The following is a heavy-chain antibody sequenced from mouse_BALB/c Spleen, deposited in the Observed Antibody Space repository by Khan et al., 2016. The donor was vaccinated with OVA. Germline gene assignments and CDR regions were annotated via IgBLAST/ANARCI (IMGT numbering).Heavy chain of an antibody. CDR3: TRHGYVAWFTY. D-gene: IGHD2-2*01. V-gene: IGHV1S135*01. CDR2: IDPFSGGT. CDR1: GYSFTSYY. J-gene: IGHJ3*01. Sequence: VQLKQSGPELMKPCASVTISCKASGYSFTSYYIHCVMQSHGKSLVWIGYIDPFSGGTTSNQKFKGKATLTVDKSSSTAYIHLSNLTSEDSAVYYCTRHGYVAWFTYWGQGTLVTVSA.